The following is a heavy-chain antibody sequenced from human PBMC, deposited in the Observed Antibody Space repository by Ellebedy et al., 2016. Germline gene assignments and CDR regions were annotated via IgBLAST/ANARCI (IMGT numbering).Heavy chain of an antibody. J-gene: IGHJ4*02. D-gene: IGHD2-21*01. Sequence: ETLSLTXAVYGGSFSGYYWSWIRQPPGKGLEWVSTISGSGGSTYYAVSVKGRFTISSDNSKNTLYLQMNSLRAEDTAVYYCAKGIKPVVIARWGFENWGQGTLVTVSS. CDR1: GGSFSGYY. CDR2: ISGSGGST. V-gene: IGHV3-23*01. CDR3: AKGIKPVVIARWGFEN.